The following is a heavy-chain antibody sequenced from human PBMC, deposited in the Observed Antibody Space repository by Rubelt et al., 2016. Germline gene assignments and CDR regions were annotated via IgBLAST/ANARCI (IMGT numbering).Heavy chain of an antibody. CDR2: INHSGST. CDR3: ATGTIFGVVKDAFDI. D-gene: IGHD3-3*01. J-gene: IGHJ3*02. V-gene: IGHV4-34*01. CDR1: GGSFSGYY. Sequence: QVQLQQWGAGLLKPSEPLSLTCAVYGGSFSGYYWSWIRQPPGKGLEWIGEINHSGSTNSNPSLKSRLSISLDTSKNRFSLKLSSVTPADTAVYYCATGTIFGVVKDAFDIWGQGTMVTVSA.